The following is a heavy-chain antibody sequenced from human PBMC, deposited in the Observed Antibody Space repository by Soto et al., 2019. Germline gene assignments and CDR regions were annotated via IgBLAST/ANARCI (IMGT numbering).Heavy chain of an antibody. CDR1: GFTVGSYY. J-gene: IGHJ3*02. CDR2: IYSGGST. D-gene: IGHD3-3*01. Sequence: EVQLVESGGGLVQPGGSLRLSCAASGFTVGSYYMSWVRQAPGKGLEWVSGIYSGGSTYYAESVKGRCTISSDNSKNMLYLRLNSLEAEDTAVYNCARRVFWSGCPIHGAFDIWGQGTMVTVSS. V-gene: IGHV3-66*01. CDR3: ARRVFWSGCPIHGAFDI.